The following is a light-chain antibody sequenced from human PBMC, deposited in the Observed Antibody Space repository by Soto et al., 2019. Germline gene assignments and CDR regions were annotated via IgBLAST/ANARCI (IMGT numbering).Light chain of an antibody. CDR2: EAD. CDR3: CSYAGSSTFV. CDR1: GNDVGSFL. Sequence: QSVLTQPASVSGSPGQSITISCTGTGNDVGSFLVSWYQQYLGQAPKLILYEADKRPSGISNRFSGSKSGDTASLTISGLQAEDEADYFCCSYAGSSTFVFGTGTKVTVL. V-gene: IGLV2-23*01. J-gene: IGLJ1*01.